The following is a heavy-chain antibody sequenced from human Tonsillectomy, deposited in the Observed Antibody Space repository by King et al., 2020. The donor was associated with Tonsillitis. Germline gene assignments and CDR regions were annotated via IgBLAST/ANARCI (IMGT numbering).Heavy chain of an antibody. CDR2: ISSSSSYI. J-gene: IGHJ3*02. V-gene: IGHV3-21*01. CDR3: SRVTPGDEFGEAFDI. D-gene: IGHD3-10*01. CDR1: GFTFSSYG. Sequence: VQLVESGGGLVKPGGSLRLSCAASGFTFSSYGMNWVRQAPGKGLEWVSSISSSSSYIYYADSVKGRFTISRDNAKNSLDLQMNSLRAEDTAVYYCSRVTPGDEFGEAFDIWGQGTMVTVSS.